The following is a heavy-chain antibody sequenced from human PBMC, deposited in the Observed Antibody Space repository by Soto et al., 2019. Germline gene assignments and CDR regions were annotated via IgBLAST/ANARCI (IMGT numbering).Heavy chain of an antibody. J-gene: IGHJ6*02. CDR1: GFTFDDYT. CDR3: AKVMAYSGSYYGPVDYYSTGMDA. V-gene: IGHV3-43*01. CDR2: ISWDGGST. Sequence: GGSLRLSCAASGFTFDDYTMHWVRQAPGKGLEWVTLISWDGGSTYYADSVKGRFTISRDNSQTSLYLQLNSLRTEDTALYYCAKVMAYSGSYYGPVDYYSTGMDAWAKGPRSPSP. D-gene: IGHD1-26*01.